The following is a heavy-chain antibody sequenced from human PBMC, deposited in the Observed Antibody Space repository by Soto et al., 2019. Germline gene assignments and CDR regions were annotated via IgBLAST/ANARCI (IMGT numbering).Heavy chain of an antibody. J-gene: IGHJ3*02. CDR1: GGTFSSYA. V-gene: IGHV1-69*12. CDR2: LTPIFGTA. D-gene: IGHD2-8*01. CDR3: ARNGGPDAFDI. Sequence: QVQLLQSGAEVKKPGSSLKVSCKASGGTFSSYAISWVRQAPGQGLEWMGGLTPIFGTANYAQKWQGRVTITADESTSTGDMALSSLRSDDTAVYYCARNGGPDAFDIWAKGTMVTVSS.